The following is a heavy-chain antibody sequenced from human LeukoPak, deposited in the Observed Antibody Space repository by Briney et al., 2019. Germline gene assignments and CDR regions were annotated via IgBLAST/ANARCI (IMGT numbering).Heavy chain of an antibody. CDR2: INSDGSST. J-gene: IGHJ4*01. D-gene: IGHD1-26*01. Sequence: GGSLSLSCAASGFTFSSNWKHWVRHPPGQGMVLVSLINSDGSSTNYSDSVKGRFTISRDNAKNTLYLQMNRLRAEDTAVYYCARDGVSGSYSFDYWGHGSLVTVSS. CDR1: GFTFSSNW. CDR3: ARDGVSGSYSFDY. V-gene: IGHV3-74*01.